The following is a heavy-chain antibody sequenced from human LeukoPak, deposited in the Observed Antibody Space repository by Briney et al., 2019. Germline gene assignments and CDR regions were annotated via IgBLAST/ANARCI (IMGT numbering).Heavy chain of an antibody. Sequence: GGSLRLSCAASGFTFSSYGMHWVRQAPGKGLEWVAVIWSDGGNKFYRDSVKGRFTISRDNSKNTLYLQMNSLGAEDTAVYYCAKGSTTFDYWGQGTLVTVSS. D-gene: IGHD2/OR15-2a*01. J-gene: IGHJ4*02. CDR2: IWSDGGNK. V-gene: IGHV3-33*06. CDR1: GFTFSSYG. CDR3: AKGSTTFDY.